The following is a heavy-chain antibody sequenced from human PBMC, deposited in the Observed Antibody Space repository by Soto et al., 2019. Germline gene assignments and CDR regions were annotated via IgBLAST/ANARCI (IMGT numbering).Heavy chain of an antibody. V-gene: IGHV4-34*01. CDR2: ISPSGTT. CDR1: SGSLSGYY. D-gene: IGHD3-16*01. CDR3: ARPMITSTTERSGMDV. J-gene: IGHJ6*02. Sequence: SETLSLTCSLYSGSLSGYYWSWIRQPPGKGLEWIGEISPSGTTNYSPSLKSRVSISVDTSRNQFSLKLDYVTAADTAVYYCARPMITSTTERSGMDVWGQGTPVTVSS.